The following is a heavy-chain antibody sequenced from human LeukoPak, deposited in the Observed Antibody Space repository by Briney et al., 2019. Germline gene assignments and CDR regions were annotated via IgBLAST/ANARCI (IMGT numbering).Heavy chain of an antibody. CDR1: GFTYSSYW. D-gene: IGHD4-23*01. CDR2: INTDGSST. CDR3: YGGNAEQ. V-gene: IGHV3-74*01. J-gene: IGHJ1*01. Sequence: PGGSLRLSCAASGFTYSSYWMHWVRQAPGKGLVWVSGINTDGSSTNYADSVKGRFTISRDNAKNTLYLQMNSLRVEDMAVYYCYGGNAEQWGQGGLASVSS.